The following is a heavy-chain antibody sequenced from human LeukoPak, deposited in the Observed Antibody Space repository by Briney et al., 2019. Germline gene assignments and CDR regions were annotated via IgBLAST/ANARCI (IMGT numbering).Heavy chain of an antibody. CDR2: INTNTGNP. Sequence: GASVKVSCKASGYTINSYAMNWVRQAPGQGLEWMAWINTNTGNPTYAQGLTGRFVFSLDTSVSTAYLQISSLKAEDTAVYYCAREVRAFDYWGQGTLVTVSS. D-gene: IGHD4-11*01. J-gene: IGHJ4*02. V-gene: IGHV7-4-1*02. CDR3: AREVRAFDY. CDR1: GYTINSYA.